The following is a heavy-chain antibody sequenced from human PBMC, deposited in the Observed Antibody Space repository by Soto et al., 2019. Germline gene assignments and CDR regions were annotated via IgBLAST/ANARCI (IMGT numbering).Heavy chain of an antibody. D-gene: IGHD3-10*01. V-gene: IGHV3-23*01. CDR1: GFTFSSYS. CDR3: AKKVNSGSGSQFFDY. CDR2: FRSGGDDDTT. Sequence: GSLRLSCAASGFTFSSYSMSWVRQAPGKGLEWVSGFRSGGDDDTTYYADSVRGRFTISRGNSKNTLFLQMNSLRAEDTAIYYCAKKVNSGSGSQFFDYWGQGTLVTVSS. J-gene: IGHJ4*02.